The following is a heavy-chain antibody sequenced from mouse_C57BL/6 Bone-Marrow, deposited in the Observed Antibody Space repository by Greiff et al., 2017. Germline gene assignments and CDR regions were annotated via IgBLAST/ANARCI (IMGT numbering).Heavy chain of an antibody. J-gene: IGHJ3*01. Sequence: QVQLQQSGAELARPGPSVMLSCTASGYTFTSYGLSWVKQRPGPGLERIGEIYPRSGNTYDNEKFKGKATLTADISSSTAYMELRLLTSEDSAVYFCARNRYCYGSPWFAYWGQGTLVTVSA. CDR2: IYPRSGNT. V-gene: IGHV1-81*01. D-gene: IGHD1-1*01. CDR1: GYTFTSYG. CDR3: ARNRYCYGSPWFAY.